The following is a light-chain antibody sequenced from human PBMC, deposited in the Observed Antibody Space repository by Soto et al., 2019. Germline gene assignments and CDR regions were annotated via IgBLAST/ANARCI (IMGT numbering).Light chain of an antibody. CDR1: SSNIGTNY. J-gene: IGLJ2*01. Sequence: QSVLTQSPSASGTPGQRVTISCSGTSSNIGTNYVYWYLQLPGTAPKVLIYSNDKRPSGVPDRFSGSKSGTSASLAISGLRSEDEADYYCAAWDDSLSGPLFGGGTQLTVL. V-gene: IGLV1-47*01. CDR2: SND. CDR3: AAWDDSLSGPL.